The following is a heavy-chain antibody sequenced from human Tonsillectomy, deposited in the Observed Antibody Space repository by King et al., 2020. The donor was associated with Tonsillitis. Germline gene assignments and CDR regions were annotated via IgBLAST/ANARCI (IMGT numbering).Heavy chain of an antibody. V-gene: IGHV1-2*02. CDR3: ARDGGNDHRGYEY. CDR2: INPNSGVT. D-gene: IGHD1-1*01. J-gene: IGHJ4*02. CDR1: GYTFTDYR. Sequence: QLVQSGAEVRKPGASVKVSCGTSGYTFTDYRMHWGRQAPGQGLVWMAWINPNSGVTNYAQKFQGSVTMTMDTAITTVYWELTRLKSDDTAVYYCARDGGNDHRGYEYWGQGTLVTVSS.